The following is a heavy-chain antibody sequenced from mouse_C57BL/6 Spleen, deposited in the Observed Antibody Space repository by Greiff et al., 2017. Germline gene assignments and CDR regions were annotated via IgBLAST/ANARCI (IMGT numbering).Heavy chain of an antibody. V-gene: IGHV1-82*01. D-gene: IGHD2-2*01. Sequence: QVQLQQSGPELVKPGASVKISCTASGYAFSSSWMNWVKQRPGKGLEWIGRIYPGDGNTNSNGKFQGKATLTADKSSSTAYMQLSSLTSEDSAVYFCARYGYDYAMDYWGQGTSVTVSS. CDR3: ARYGYDYAMDY. J-gene: IGHJ4*01. CDR1: GYAFSSSW. CDR2: IYPGDGNT.